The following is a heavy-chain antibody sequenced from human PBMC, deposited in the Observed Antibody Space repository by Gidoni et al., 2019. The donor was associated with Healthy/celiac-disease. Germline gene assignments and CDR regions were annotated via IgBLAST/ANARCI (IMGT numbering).Heavy chain of an antibody. CDR1: GYSFTSYW. CDR2: IYPGDSDT. CDR3: ARQSGYYYDSSGYYGGAFDI. V-gene: IGHV5-51*01. J-gene: IGHJ3*02. D-gene: IGHD3-22*01. Sequence: EVQLVQSGAEVKQPGESLKISGKGSGYSFTSYWIGWVRQMPGKGLEWMGIIYPGDSDTRYSPSFQGQVTISADKSISTAYLQWSSLKASDTAMYYCARQSGYYYDSSGYYGGAFDIWGQGTMVTVSS.